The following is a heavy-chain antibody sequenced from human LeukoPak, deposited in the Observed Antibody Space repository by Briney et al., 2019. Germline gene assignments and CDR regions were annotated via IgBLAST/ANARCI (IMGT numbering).Heavy chain of an antibody. CDR1: GFTFSSYS. CDR2: IGSSSSYI. V-gene: IGHV3-21*01. D-gene: IGHD6-19*01. CDR3: ARDREGIAVAGYDY. J-gene: IGHJ4*02. Sequence: GGSLRLSCAASGFTFSSYSMNWVRQAPGKGLEWVSSIGSSSSYIYYADSVKGRSTISRDNAKNSLYLQMNSLRAEDTAVYYCARDREGIAVAGYDYWGQGTLVTVSS.